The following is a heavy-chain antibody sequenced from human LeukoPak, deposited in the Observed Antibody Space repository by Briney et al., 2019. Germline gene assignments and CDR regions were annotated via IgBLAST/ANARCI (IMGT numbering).Heavy chain of an antibody. Sequence: TSETLSLTCAVYGGSFSGYYWSWIRQPPGKGLEWIGEINHNGSTNYSPSLKSRVTISVDTSKNQFSLKLSSVTAADTAVYYCARLTYYYGSASYSYAPYYYYYYMDVWGKGTTVTISS. CDR1: GGSFSGYY. D-gene: IGHD3-10*01. V-gene: IGHV4-34*01. J-gene: IGHJ6*03. CDR3: ARLTYYYGSASYSYAPYYYYYYMDV. CDR2: INHNGST.